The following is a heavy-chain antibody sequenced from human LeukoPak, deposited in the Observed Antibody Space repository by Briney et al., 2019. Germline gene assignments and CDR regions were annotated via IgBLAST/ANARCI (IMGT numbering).Heavy chain of an antibody. V-gene: IGHV3-7*05. CDR2: IKQDGSEK. D-gene: IGHD2-2*01. Sequence: GGSLILSCAASGFTFSSYWMTWVRQAPGKGLEWVANIKQDGSEKYYVDSVKGRFTISRDNAKNSLYLQMNSLRAEDTAVYYCARRFCSSISCKFDFWGQGTLVTVPS. CDR1: GFTFSSYW. CDR3: ARRFCSSISCKFDF. J-gene: IGHJ4*02.